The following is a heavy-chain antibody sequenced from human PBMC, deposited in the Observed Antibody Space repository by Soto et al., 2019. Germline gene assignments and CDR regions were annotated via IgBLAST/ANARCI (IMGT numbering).Heavy chain of an antibody. Sequence: QVQLQESGPGLVKPSETLSLTCTVSGGSISSYYWSWIRQPPGKGLEWIGYIYYSGSTNYNPSLKSRVTMSVDTAKSQFSLKLSSVTAADTAVYYCARLWGWFGDYWGQGTLVTVSS. V-gene: IGHV4-59*08. D-gene: IGHD3-10*01. CDR2: IYYSGST. CDR1: GGSISSYY. J-gene: IGHJ4*02. CDR3: ARLWGWFGDY.